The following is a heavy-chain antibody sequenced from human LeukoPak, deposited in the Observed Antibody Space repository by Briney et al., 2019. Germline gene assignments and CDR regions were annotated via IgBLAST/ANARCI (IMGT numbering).Heavy chain of an antibody. CDR3: ARGFYYDSSGSPDDGMDV. CDR2: INPNSGGT. CDR1: GYTFTGYY. J-gene: IGHJ6*02. V-gene: IGHV1-2*02. D-gene: IGHD3-22*01. Sequence: ASVKVSCKASGYTFTGYYMHWVRQAPGQGHEWMGWINPNSGGTNYAQKFQGRVTMTRDTSISTAYMELSRLRSDDTAVYYCARGFYYDSSGSPDDGMDVWGQGTTVTVSS.